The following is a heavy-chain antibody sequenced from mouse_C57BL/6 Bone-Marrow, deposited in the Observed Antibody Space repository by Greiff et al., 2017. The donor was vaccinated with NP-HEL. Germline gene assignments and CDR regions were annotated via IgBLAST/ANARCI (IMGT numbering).Heavy chain of an antibody. CDR2: IRNKANGYTT. D-gene: IGHD1-1*01. CDR3: ARWEDYGFAY. V-gene: IGHV7-3*01. CDR1: GFTFTDYY. J-gene: IGHJ3*01. Sequence: EVQRVESGGGLVQPGGSLSLSCAASGFTFTDYYMSWVRQPPGKALEWLGFIRNKANGYTTEYSASVKGRFTISRDNSQSILYLQMNALRAEDSATYYCARWEDYGFAYWGQGTLVTVSA.